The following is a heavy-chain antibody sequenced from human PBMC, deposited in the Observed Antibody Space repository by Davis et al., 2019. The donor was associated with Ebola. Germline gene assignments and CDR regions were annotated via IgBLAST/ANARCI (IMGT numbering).Heavy chain of an antibody. CDR3: AKASGRHYYYGMDV. Sequence: SCKASGYTFTSYDINWVRQAPGKGLEWVAVISYDGSNKYYADSVKCRFTISRDNSKNTLYLQMNSLRAEDAAVYYCAKASGRHYYYGMDVWGQGTTVTVSS. V-gene: IGHV3-30*18. J-gene: IGHJ6*02. CDR2: ISYDGSNK. CDR1: GYTFTSYD. D-gene: IGHD3-3*01.